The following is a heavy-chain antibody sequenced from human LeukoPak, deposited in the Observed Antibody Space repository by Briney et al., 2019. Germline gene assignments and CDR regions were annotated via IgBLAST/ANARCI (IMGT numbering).Heavy chain of an antibody. Sequence: ASVKVSCTASGYTFTSYGISWVRQAPGQGLEWMGWISAYNGNTNYAQKLQGRVTMTTDTSTSTAYMELRSLRSDDTAVYYCARSYNGNYDHYYGMDVWGQGTTVTVSS. J-gene: IGHJ6*02. V-gene: IGHV1-18*01. CDR2: ISAYNGNT. CDR1: GYTFTSYG. D-gene: IGHD1-14*01. CDR3: ARSYNGNYDHYYGMDV.